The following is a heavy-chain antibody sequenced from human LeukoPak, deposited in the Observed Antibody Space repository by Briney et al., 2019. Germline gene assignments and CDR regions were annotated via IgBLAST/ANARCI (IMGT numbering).Heavy chain of an antibody. Sequence: ASVKVSCKASGYTFTSYGISWVRQAPGQGLEWMGWISAYNGNTNYAQKLQGRVTMTTDTSISTAHLQWSSLKASDTAMYYCARHGLTISDWGQGTLVTVSS. J-gene: IGHJ4*02. CDR2: ISAYNGNT. V-gene: IGHV1-18*01. CDR3: ARHGLTISD. D-gene: IGHD3-3*01. CDR1: GYTFTSYG.